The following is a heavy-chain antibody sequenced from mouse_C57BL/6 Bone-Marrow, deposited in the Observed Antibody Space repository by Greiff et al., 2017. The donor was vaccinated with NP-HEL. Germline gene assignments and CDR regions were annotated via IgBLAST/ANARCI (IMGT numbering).Heavy chain of an antibody. CDR2: INPYNGGT. CDR3: SLITTVVFDY. Sequence: EVKLQQSGPVLVKPGASVKMSCKASGYTFTDYYMNWVKQSHGKSLEWIGVINPYNGGTSYNQKFKGKATLTVDKSSSTAYMELNSLTSEDSAVYYCSLITTVVFDYWGQGTTLTVSS. J-gene: IGHJ2*01. V-gene: IGHV1-19*01. CDR1: GYTFTDYY. D-gene: IGHD1-1*01.